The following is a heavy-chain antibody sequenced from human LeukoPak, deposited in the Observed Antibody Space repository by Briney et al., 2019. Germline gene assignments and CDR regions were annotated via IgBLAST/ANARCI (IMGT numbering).Heavy chain of an antibody. D-gene: IGHD2-21*01. Sequence: GGSLRLSCAASGFTFSTYFMHWVRQAPGKGLEWVADIASDGSRTFYVESVKGRFTISRDNSKNTLYLQMNSLRAEDTAVYFCARERQDTILHSGAFDIWGQGTMVTVSS. CDR1: GFTFSTYF. V-gene: IGHV3-30-3*01. CDR2: IASDGSRT. J-gene: IGHJ3*02. CDR3: ARERQDTILHSGAFDI.